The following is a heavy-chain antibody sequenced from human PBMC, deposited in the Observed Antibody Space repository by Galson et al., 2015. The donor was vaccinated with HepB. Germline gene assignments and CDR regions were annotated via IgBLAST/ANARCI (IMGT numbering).Heavy chain of an antibody. CDR2: IDWDDDK. CDR3: ARIFFGYSSSPANIDY. V-gene: IGHV2-70*11. Sequence: PALVKPTQTLTLTCTFSGFSLSTSGMCVSWIRQPPGKALEWLARIDWDDDKYYSTSLKTRLTISKDTSKNQVVLTMTNMDPVDTATYYCARIFFGYSSSPANIDYWGQGTLVTVSS. D-gene: IGHD6-13*01. CDR1: GFSLSTSGMC. J-gene: IGHJ4*02.